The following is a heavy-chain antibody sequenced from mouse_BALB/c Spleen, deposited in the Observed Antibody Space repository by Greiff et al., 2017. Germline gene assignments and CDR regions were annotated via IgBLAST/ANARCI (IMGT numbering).Heavy chain of an antibody. V-gene: IGHV1-31*01. CDR3: ARSGYDYLYAMDY. D-gene: IGHD2-4*01. CDR1: GYSFTGYY. J-gene: IGHJ4*01. CDR2: INPYNGAT. Sequence: VQLKESGPELVKPGASVKISCKASGYSFTGYYMHWVKQSHVKSLEWIGRINPYNGATSYNQNFKDKASLTVDKSSSTAYMELHSLTSEDSAVYYCARSGYDYLYAMDYWGQGTSVTVSS.